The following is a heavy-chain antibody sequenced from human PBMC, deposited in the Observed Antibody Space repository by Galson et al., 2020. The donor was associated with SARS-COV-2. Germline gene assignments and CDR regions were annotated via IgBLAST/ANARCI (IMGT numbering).Heavy chain of an antibody. CDR3: TRGSYGDYSS. CDR1: GFTYSDYP. V-gene: IGHV3-21*01. J-gene: IGHJ5*02. Sequence: VGSLRLSCAAPGFTYSDYPLHWVRQAPAKGLERVSPSSHASSYIIHADAPRGRFTIPRDNAKNSLYLQMNSLRAEDTAVYYCTRGSYGDYSSWGQGTLVTVSS. CDR2: SSHASSYI. D-gene: IGHD4-17*01.